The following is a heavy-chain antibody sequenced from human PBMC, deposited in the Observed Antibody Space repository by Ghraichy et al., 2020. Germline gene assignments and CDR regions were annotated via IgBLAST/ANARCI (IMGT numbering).Heavy chain of an antibody. D-gene: IGHD5-18*01. J-gene: IGHJ4*02. Sequence: SETLSLTCTVSGGSISSYYWSWIRQPPGKGLEWIGYIYYSGSTNYNPSLKSRVTISVDTSKNQFSLKQSSVTAADTAVYYCARAYSYGRFDYWGQGTLVTVSS. V-gene: IGHV4-59*01. CDR2: IYYSGST. CDR3: ARAYSYGRFDY. CDR1: GGSISSYY.